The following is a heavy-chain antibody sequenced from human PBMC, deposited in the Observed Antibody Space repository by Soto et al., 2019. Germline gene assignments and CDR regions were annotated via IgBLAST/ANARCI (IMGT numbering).Heavy chain of an antibody. CDR1: GYTFTSYG. J-gene: IGHJ6*04. V-gene: IGHV1-18*01. Sequence: QVQLVQSGAEVKKPGASVKVSCKASGYTFTSYGISWVRQAPGQGLEWMGWISAYNGNTKDAQKLQGRVTMPTDTAPSPVYMEQRSPRCDDTAGYYCVGDRSRPSGMDGWGKGTTVTVSA. CDR3: VGDRSRPSGMDG. CDR2: ISAYNGNT. D-gene: IGHD6-6*01.